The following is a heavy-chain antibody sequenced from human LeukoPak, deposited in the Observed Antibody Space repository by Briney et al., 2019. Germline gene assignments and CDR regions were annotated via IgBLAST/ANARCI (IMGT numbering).Heavy chain of an antibody. CDR1: EYTFTSYD. CDR2: MNPNSGNT. CDR3: ARRITMVRGVLN. J-gene: IGHJ4*02. D-gene: IGHD3-10*01. V-gene: IGHV1-8*01. Sequence: ASVKVSCKASEYTFTSYDINWVRQATGQGLEWMGWMNPNSGNTGYAQKFQGRVTMTRNTSISTAYMELSSLRSEDTAVYYCARRITMVRGVLNWGQGTLVTVSS.